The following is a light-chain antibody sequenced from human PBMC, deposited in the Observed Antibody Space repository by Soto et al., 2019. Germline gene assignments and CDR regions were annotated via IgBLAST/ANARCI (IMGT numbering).Light chain of an antibody. CDR3: QQYGSSPT. CDR1: QSVRSSH. Sequence: EIGLTQSPGTLSLSPGERATLSCRTSQSVRSSHLAWYHHKPGQAPSLLIFGASTTATGIPDRFSGSGSGTDFTLTISRLEPEDFAVYYCQQYGSSPTFGGGTKVDIK. V-gene: IGKV3-20*01. CDR2: GAS. J-gene: IGKJ4*01.